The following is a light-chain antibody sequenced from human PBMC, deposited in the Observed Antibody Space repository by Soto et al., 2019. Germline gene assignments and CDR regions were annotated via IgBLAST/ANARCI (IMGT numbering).Light chain of an antibody. Sequence: QYVLTQPPSVSGAPGQRVTISCPGSSSNIGAGYDVHWYQQLPGTAPKLLIYGNSNRPSGVPDRFSGSKSGTSSSLAITGLQAEDEAEYYCQSYDSSLSGWVFGGGTKLTVL. V-gene: IGLV1-40*01. CDR2: GNS. J-gene: IGLJ3*02. CDR3: QSYDSSLSGWV. CDR1: SSNIGAGYD.